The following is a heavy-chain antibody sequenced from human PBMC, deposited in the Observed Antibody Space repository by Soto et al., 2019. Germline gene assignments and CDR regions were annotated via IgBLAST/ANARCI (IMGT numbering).Heavy chain of an antibody. J-gene: IGHJ5*02. CDR1: GFTFSSYA. CDR2: ISGSGGST. Sequence: HPGGSLRLSCAASGFTFSSYAMSWVRQAPGKGLEWVSAISGSGGSTYYADSVKGRFTISRDNSKNTLYLQMNNLRAEDTAVYYCAKDPDWNDVGWFDPWGQGTLVTVSS. V-gene: IGHV3-23*01. D-gene: IGHD1-1*01. CDR3: AKDPDWNDVGWFDP.